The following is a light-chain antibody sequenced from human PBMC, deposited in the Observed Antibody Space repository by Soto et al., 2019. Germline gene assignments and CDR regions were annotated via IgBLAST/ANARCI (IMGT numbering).Light chain of an antibody. J-gene: IGKJ5*01. V-gene: IGKV1-8*01. CDR3: QQYYSYPIT. CDR2: AAS. CDR1: QGISSY. Sequence: AVLMTQSPSSLSASVGDRVTITCRASQGISSYLAWYQQGPGKAPKLLIYAASTLQSGVPSRFSGSGSGTDFTLTISCLQSEDFATYYCQQYYSYPITFGQGTRLEIK.